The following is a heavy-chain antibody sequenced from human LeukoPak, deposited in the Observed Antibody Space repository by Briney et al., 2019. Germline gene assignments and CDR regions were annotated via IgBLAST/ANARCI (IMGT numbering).Heavy chain of an antibody. Sequence: GGSLRLSCAASGFTFSGSAMHWVRQASGKGLEWVGRIRTKTNSYATTYAASVKGRFTISRDDSKNTAYLQMYSLKTEDTAVYYCTSYDTSTSYDSSGYYSNYWGRGTLVTVSS. CDR3: TSYDTSTSYDSSGYYSNY. V-gene: IGHV3-73*01. CDR2: IRTKTNSYAT. J-gene: IGHJ4*02. CDR1: GFTFSGSA. D-gene: IGHD3-22*01.